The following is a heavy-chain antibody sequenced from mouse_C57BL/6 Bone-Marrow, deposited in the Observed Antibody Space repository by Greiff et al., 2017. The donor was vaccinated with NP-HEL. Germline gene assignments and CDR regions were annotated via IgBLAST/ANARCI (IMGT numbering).Heavy chain of an antibody. D-gene: IGHD2-2*01. Sequence: EVMLVESGGGLVQPGGSLKLSCAASGFTFSDYYMYWVRQTPEKRLEWVAYISNGGGSTYYPDTVKGRFTISRDNAKNTLYLQMSRLKSEDTAMYYCARELGGYPAWFAYWGQGTLVTVSA. V-gene: IGHV5-12*01. CDR1: GFTFSDYY. CDR3: ARELGGYPAWFAY. CDR2: ISNGGGST. J-gene: IGHJ3*01.